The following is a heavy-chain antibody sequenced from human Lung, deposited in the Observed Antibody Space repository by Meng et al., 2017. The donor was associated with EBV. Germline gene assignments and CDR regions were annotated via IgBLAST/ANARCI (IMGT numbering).Heavy chain of an antibody. CDR2: VYHSDDT. D-gene: IGHD5-18*01. J-gene: IGHJ5*02. Sequence: LKEPGLGLVKPSGPRSLTCAGSGGALSNTNWWSWVRQPPGKGLEWIGEVYHSDDTNYSPSLKGRVTISMDTSKNQFSLKLSSVTAADTAVYYCARERDTRWFDPWGRGTLVTVSS. CDR3: ARERDTRWFDP. CDR1: GGALSNTNW. V-gene: IGHV4-4*02.